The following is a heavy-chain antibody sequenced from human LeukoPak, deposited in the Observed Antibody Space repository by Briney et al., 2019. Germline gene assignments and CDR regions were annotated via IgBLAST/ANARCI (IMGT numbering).Heavy chain of an antibody. CDR3: SRERAGVFQY. J-gene: IGHJ4*02. CDR1: GFIFGDYA. V-gene: IGHV3-49*04. Sequence: GVLRLSCTTSGFIFGDYAMSWVRQAPGTGLEWVSLIRGRVYGATTEYAASVKGGFAMSRDDSKSIAYLQMNSLKSEDTAMYYCSRERAGVFQYWGQGILVTVSS. CDR2: IRGRVYGATT.